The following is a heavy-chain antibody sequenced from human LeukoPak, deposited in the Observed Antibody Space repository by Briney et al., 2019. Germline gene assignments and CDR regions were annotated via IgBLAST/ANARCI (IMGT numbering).Heavy chain of an antibody. D-gene: IGHD6-13*01. CDR1: GGSISSYY. V-gene: IGHV4-59*01. CDR3: ARVPSSSWSHYYYYYGMDV. Sequence: SETLCLTCTVSGGSISSYYWSWIRQPPGKGLAWIGYNYYSGSTNYNTSLKSRVTISVDTSKNQFSLKLSSVTAADTAVYYCARVPSSSWSHYYYYYGMDVWGQGTTVTVSS. CDR2: NYYSGST. J-gene: IGHJ6*02.